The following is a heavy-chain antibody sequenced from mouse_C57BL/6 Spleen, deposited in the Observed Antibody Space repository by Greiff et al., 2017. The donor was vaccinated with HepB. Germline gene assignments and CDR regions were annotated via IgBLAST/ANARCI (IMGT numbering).Heavy chain of an antibody. Sequence: VKLQESGAELARPGASVKMSCKASGYTFTSYTMHWVKQRPGQGLEWIGYINPSSGYTKYNQKFKDKATLTADKSSSTAYMQLSSLTSEDSAVYYCARGAFITTVVTAMDYWGQGTSVTVSS. D-gene: IGHD1-1*01. V-gene: IGHV1-4*01. CDR1: GYTFTSYT. CDR2: INPSSGYT. J-gene: IGHJ4*01. CDR3: ARGAFITTVVTAMDY.